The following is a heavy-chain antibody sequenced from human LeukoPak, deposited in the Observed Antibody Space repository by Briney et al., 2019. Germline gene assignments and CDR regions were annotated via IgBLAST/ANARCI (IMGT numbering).Heavy chain of an antibody. J-gene: IGHJ4*02. D-gene: IGHD5-24*01. Sequence: GGSLRLSCAASGYTFSSYAMSWVRQAPGKGLEWVSAISGSGGSTYYADSVKGRFTISRDNSKNTLYLQMGSLRAEDMAVYYCARGGYNDYTYFDYWGQGTLVTVSS. CDR3: ARGGYNDYTYFDY. V-gene: IGHV3-23*01. CDR2: ISGSGGST. CDR1: GYTFSSYA.